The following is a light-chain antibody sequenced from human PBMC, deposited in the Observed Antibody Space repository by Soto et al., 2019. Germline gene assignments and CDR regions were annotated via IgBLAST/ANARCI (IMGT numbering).Light chain of an antibody. CDR2: EAS. CDR1: QSISGS. V-gene: IGKV1-5*03. Sequence: DIQMTQSPSTLSASVGDRVTITCRASQSISGSLAWYQQKPGKAPNLLIYEASNLKSGVPSRLSGSGSGTEYALTISSRLPDDSASYYCQQDNGYWTFGQGTRVEIK. CDR3: QQDNGYWT. J-gene: IGKJ1*01.